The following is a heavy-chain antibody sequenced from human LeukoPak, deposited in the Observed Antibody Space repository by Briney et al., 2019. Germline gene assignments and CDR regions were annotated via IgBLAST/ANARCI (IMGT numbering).Heavy chain of an antibody. Sequence: SETLSLTCTVSGGSISSYYWSWIRQPPGKGLEWIGYIYYSESTNYNPSLKSRVTISVDTSKNQFSLKLSSVTAADTAVYYCARHRPYNWFDPWGQGTLVTVSS. CDR3: ARHRPYNWFDP. V-gene: IGHV4-59*08. J-gene: IGHJ5*02. CDR2: IYYSEST. CDR1: GGSISSYY.